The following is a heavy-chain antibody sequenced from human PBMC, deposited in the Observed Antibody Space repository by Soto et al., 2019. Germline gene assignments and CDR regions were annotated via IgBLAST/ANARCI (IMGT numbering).Heavy chain of an antibody. D-gene: IGHD6-19*01. Sequence: SVKVSCKASGFTFTSSAVQWVRQARGQRLEWIGWIVVGSGNTNYAQKFQERVTITRDMSTSTAYMELSSLRSEDTAVYYCARGWSGWRVWLDYWGQGTLVTVSS. CDR3: ARGWSGWRVWLDY. CDR1: GFTFTSSA. CDR2: IVVGSGNT. J-gene: IGHJ4*02. V-gene: IGHV1-58*01.